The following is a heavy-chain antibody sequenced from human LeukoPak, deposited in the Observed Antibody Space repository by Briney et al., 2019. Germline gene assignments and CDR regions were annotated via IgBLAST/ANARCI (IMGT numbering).Heavy chain of an antibody. CDR2: IYYSGST. CDR1: GGSISSYY. CDR3: ARGGSVKYSAHGGVDY. V-gene: IGHV4-59*12. Sequence: PSETLSLTCTVSGGSISSYYWSWIRQPPGKGLEWIGYIYYSGSTNYNPSLKSRVTISVDTSKNQFSLKLSSVTAADTAVYYCARGGSVKYSAHGGVDYWGQGTRVTVSS. D-gene: IGHD5-12*01. J-gene: IGHJ4*02.